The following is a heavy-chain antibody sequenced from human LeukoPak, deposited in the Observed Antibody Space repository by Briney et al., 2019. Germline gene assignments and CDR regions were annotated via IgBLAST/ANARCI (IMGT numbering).Heavy chain of an antibody. CDR3: ARDLGYCSGGSCYFFDY. Sequence: SETLSLTCTVSGGSISSYYWSWIRQPPGKGLEWVGYIYYSGSTNYNPSLKSRVTISVDTSKNQFSLDLSSVTAADTAVYYCARDLGYCSGGSCYFFDYWGQGTLVTVSS. V-gene: IGHV4-59*12. D-gene: IGHD2-15*01. J-gene: IGHJ4*02. CDR1: GGSISSYY. CDR2: IYYSGST.